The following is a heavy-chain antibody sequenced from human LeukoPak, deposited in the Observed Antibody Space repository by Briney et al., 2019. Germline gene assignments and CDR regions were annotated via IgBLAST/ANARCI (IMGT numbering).Heavy chain of an antibody. J-gene: IGHJ4*02. V-gene: IGHV3-30*18. CDR1: GFTFSSYG. CDR2: ISYDGSNK. Sequence: GGSLRLSCAASGFTFSSYGMHWVRQAPGKGLEWVAVISYDGSNKYYADSVKGRFTISRDNSKNTLYLQMNSLRAEDTAVYYCAKDQRNYFDYWGRGTLVTVSS. CDR3: AKDQRNYFDY.